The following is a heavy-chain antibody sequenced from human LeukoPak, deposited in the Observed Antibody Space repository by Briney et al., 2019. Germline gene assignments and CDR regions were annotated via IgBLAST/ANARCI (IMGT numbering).Heavy chain of an antibody. CDR3: AREAEAGLYRYYYDSSGYYDY. V-gene: IGHV3-7*01. CDR2: IKQDGSEK. J-gene: IGHJ4*02. D-gene: IGHD3-22*01. Sequence: PGGSLRLSCAASGFTFSRYGMSWVRQAPGKGLEWVANIKQDGSEKYYVDSVKGRFTISRDNAKNSLYLQMNSLRAEDTAVYYCAREAEAGLYRYYYDSSGYYDYWGQGTLVTVSS. CDR1: GFTFSRYG.